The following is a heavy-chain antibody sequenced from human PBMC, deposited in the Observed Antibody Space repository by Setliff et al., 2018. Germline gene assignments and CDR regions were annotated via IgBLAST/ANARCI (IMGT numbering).Heavy chain of an antibody. V-gene: IGHV1-18*01. CDR2: INAGNGNT. J-gene: IGHJ4*02. Sequence: GASVKVSCKASGYTFTSFGISWVRQAPGQGLEWMGWINAGNGNTKYSQKFQGRVTITRDTSTSTAYMELRSLRSDDTAVYYCASDLGGITFGGVIASHPFDYWGQGTLVTVSS. D-gene: IGHD3-16*02. CDR1: GYTFTSFG. CDR3: ASDLGGITFGGVIASHPFDY.